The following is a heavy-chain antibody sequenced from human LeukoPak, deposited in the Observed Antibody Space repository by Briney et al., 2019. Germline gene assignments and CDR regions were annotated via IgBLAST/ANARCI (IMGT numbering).Heavy chain of an antibody. V-gene: IGHV3-30*18. D-gene: IGHD3-22*01. CDR2: ISYDGSNK. CDR1: GFTFSDYY. CDR3: AKTHYYYDSSGYSGDYFDY. Sequence: GGSLRLSCAASGFTFSDYYMSWVRQAPGKGLEWVAVISYDGSNKYYADSVKGRFTISRDNSKNTLYLQMNSLRAEDTAVYYCAKTHYYYDSSGYSGDYFDYWGQGTLVTVSS. J-gene: IGHJ4*02.